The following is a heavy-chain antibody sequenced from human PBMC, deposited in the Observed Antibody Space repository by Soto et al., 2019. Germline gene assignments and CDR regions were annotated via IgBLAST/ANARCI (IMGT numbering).Heavy chain of an antibody. CDR3: ARVQGTTGTTNLYWYFDL. J-gene: IGHJ2*01. CDR2: INPSGGST. D-gene: IGHD1-1*01. V-gene: IGHV1-46*01. CDR1: GYTFTYYY. Sequence: QVQLVQSGAEVKKPGASVRVSCKASGYTFTYYYMHWVRQAPGQGLEWMGIINPSGGSTNYAQKFQGRVTMTRDTSTSTVYMELSSLRSEDTAVYSCARVQGTTGTTNLYWYFDLWGRGTLVTVSS.